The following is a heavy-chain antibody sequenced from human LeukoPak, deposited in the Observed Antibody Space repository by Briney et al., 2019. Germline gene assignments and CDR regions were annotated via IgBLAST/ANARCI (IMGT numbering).Heavy chain of an antibody. CDR3: AMIQTYYDFWSGYQTYYYYGMDV. Sequence: ASVKVSCKASGYTFTSYYMHWVRQAPGQVLEWMGIINPSGGSTSYAQKFQGRVTITADESTSTAYMELSSLRSEDTAVYYCAMIQTYYDFWSGYQTYYYYGMDVWGQGTTVTVSS. J-gene: IGHJ6*02. CDR2: INPSGGST. D-gene: IGHD3-3*01. V-gene: IGHV1-46*01. CDR1: GYTFTSYY.